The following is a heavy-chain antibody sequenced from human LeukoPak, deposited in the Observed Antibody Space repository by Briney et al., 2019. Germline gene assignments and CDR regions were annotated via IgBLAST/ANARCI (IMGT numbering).Heavy chain of an antibody. CDR2: MNPNSGNT. Sequence: ASVKVSCKASGGTFSSYAINWVRQATGQGLEWMGWMNPNSGNTGYAQKFQGRVTMTRNTSISTAYMELSSLRSEDTAVYYCARRRTASDAFDIWGQGTMVTVSS. D-gene: IGHD4-17*01. CDR1: GGTFSSYA. J-gene: IGHJ3*02. V-gene: IGHV1-8*02. CDR3: ARRRTASDAFDI.